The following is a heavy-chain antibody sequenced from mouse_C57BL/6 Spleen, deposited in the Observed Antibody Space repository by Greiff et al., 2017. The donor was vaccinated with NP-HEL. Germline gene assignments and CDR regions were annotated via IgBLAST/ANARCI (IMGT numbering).Heavy chain of an antibody. CDR2: IDPSDSET. CDR3: ARYGGSSYWYFDV. D-gene: IGHD1-1*01. V-gene: IGHV1-52*01. Sequence: QVQLQQPGAELVRPGSSVKLSCKASGYTFTSYWMHWVKQRPIQGLEWIGNIDPSDSETHYNQKFKDKATLTVDKSSSTAYMQLSSLTSEDSAVYYCARYGGSSYWYFDVWGTGTTVTVSS. J-gene: IGHJ1*03. CDR1: GYTFTSYW.